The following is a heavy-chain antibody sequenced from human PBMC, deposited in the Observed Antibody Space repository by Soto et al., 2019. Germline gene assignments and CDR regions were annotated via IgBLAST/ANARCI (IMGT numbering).Heavy chain of an antibody. V-gene: IGHV3-33*01. J-gene: IGHJ4*02. Sequence: QVQLVESGGGVVQPGGSLRLSCAASGFTINSYGFHWVRQAPGKGLECVAYIWYGGSNPDYADSVRGRFTISRDNSKSTLYLQMDGLRGEDTAVYFCGRDGAHSELDYWGQGTLVTVSS. CDR2: IWYGGSNP. CDR1: GFTINSYG. CDR3: GRDGAHSELDY.